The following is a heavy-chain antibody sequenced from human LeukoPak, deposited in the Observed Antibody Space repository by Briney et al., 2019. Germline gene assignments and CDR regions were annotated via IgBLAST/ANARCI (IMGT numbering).Heavy chain of an antibody. J-gene: IGHJ6*02. CDR2: INHRGRT. CDR1: GGSISSYY. Sequence: PSETLSLTCTVSGGSISSYYWSWIRQPPGKGLEWIGEINHRGRTNYTPSLKSRVTISGDTSKNQFSLKLTSVTAADTAVYYCARGVSSGRYDYYYGLDVWGQGTTVTVSS. D-gene: IGHD6-19*01. V-gene: IGHV4-34*01. CDR3: ARGVSSGRYDYYYGLDV.